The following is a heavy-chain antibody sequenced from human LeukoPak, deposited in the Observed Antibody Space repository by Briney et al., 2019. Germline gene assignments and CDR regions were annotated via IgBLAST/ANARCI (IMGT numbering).Heavy chain of an antibody. CDR2: INHSGST. J-gene: IGHJ4*02. Sequence: SETLSLTCVVYGGSFSGNFWSWIRQPPGKGLEWIGEINHSGSTKYNPSLKSRVTISVDMSKNQFSLKLSSVTAADTAVYYCARSTSLHLWKRVDYWGQGTLVTVSS. D-gene: IGHD3-16*02. V-gene: IGHV4-34*01. CDR3: ARSTSLHLWKRVDY. CDR1: GGSFSGNF.